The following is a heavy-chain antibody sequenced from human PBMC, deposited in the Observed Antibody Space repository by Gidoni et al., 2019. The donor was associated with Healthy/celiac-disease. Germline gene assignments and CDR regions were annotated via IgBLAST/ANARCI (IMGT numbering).Heavy chain of an antibody. CDR1: GYTFTCYG. V-gene: IGHV1-18*04. CDR2: ISAYNGNT. J-gene: IGHJ6*03. D-gene: IGHD6-13*01. CDR3: ARDSIIAAAGALYYYYYMDV. Sequence: QVQLVQSGAEVTKPGASVKASCKASGYTFTCYGTSWVRQAPGQGLEWMGWISAYNGNTNYAQKIQGSVTMTPDTATSTAYMELRSLRSDDTAVYYCARDSIIAAAGALYYYYYMDVWGKGTTVTVSS.